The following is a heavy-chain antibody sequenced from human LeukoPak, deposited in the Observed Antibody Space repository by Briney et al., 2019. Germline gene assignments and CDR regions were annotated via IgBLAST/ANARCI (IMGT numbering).Heavy chain of an antibody. D-gene: IGHD3-22*01. CDR1: GGTFSSYA. CDR2: IIPIFGTA. J-gene: IGHJ4*02. CDR3: ARGYYDSSGYFDY. V-gene: IGHV1-69*01. Sequence: SVKVSCKASGGTFSSYAISWVRQAPGQGLEWMGGIIPIFGTANYAQQLQGRVTITADESTSTAYMELSSLRSEDTAVYYCARGYYDSSGYFDYWGQGTLVTVSS.